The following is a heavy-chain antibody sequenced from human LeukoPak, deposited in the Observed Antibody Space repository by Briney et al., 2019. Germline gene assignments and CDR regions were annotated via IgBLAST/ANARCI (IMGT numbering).Heavy chain of an antibody. CDR2: ISGSAGST. CDR1: GFTFSSYA. CDR3: ANAVGTMVRGVIIIGYFDY. D-gene: IGHD3-10*01. Sequence: PGGSLRLSCAASGFTFSSYAMSWVRQAPGKGLEWVSAISGSAGSTYYADSVKGRFTISRDNSKNTLYLQMNSLRAEDTAVYYCANAVGTMVRGVIIIGYFDYWGQGTLVTVSS. V-gene: IGHV3-23*01. J-gene: IGHJ4*02.